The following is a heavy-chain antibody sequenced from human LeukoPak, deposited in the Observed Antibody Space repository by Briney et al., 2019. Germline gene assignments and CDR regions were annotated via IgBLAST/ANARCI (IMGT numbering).Heavy chain of an antibody. CDR1: GGSISSYY. CDR2: IYTNGST. Sequence: SETLSLICTVSGGSISSYYWSWIRQPPGKGLVWIGRIYTNGSTNYNHSLKSRVTMSVDASKNQFSLKLSSVTAADTAGYYCARDVHDYYGSGSYVLAWFDPWGQGTLVTVSS. V-gene: IGHV4-4*07. D-gene: IGHD3-10*01. CDR3: ARDVHDYYGSGSYVLAWFDP. J-gene: IGHJ5*02.